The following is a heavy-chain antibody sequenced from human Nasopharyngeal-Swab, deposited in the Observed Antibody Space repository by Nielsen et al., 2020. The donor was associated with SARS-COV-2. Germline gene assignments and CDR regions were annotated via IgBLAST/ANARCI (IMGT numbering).Heavy chain of an antibody. CDR2: TRYDGSSK. CDR3: AKDGRGYNYATGFDY. CDR1: GFTFSSYG. Sequence: GRSLKISCAASGFTFSSYGMHWVRQAPGKGLEWVAFTRYDGSSKYYADSVKGRFTISRDNSKNTLNLQMNSLRAEDTAVYYCAKDGRGYNYATGFDYWGQGTLVTVSS. D-gene: IGHD1-1*01. J-gene: IGHJ4*02. V-gene: IGHV3-30*02.